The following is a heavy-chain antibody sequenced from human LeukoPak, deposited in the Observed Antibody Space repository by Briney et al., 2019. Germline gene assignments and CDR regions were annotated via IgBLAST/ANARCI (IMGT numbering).Heavy chain of an antibody. D-gene: IGHD7-27*01. J-gene: IGHJ4*02. CDR3: ARVGPSTGDYFDY. V-gene: IGHV3-23*01. CDR1: GFTFSSYA. Sequence: GGSLRLSCAASGFTFSSYAMSWVRQAPGKGLEWVSVFSGSGGSAYYADSLKGRFTTSSDNSKNTLYLQMNSLRDEDTAVYYCARVGPSTGDYFDYWGQGTLVTVSS. CDR2: FSGSGGSA.